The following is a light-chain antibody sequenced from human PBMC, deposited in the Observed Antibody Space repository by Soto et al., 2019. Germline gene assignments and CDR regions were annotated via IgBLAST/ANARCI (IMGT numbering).Light chain of an antibody. Sequence: EIVMTQSPATLSVSPGERATLSCRASQSVSSNLAWYQQKPGQAPRLLIYGASTRATGIPARFSGSGSGTEFTLTFSRLQSEDVAVYYCQQYNNWPRDTFAQVTKLEIK. CDR2: GAS. V-gene: IGKV3-15*01. J-gene: IGKJ2*01. CDR3: QQYNNWPRDT. CDR1: QSVSSN.